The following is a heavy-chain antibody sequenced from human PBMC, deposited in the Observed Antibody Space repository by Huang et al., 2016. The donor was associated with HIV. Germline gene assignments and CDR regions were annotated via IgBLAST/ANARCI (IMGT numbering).Heavy chain of an antibody. Sequence: QLQLQESGPGLVKPSETLSLTCTVSGGSIRSDNYYWGWIRQPPGKGLEWLGSIYYSGSPSYNPSHKSRVTITVDTSKNQFSLTMRSVTAADTAVYYCARLPGSITMIRGVITDPYWGQGTLVTVSS. CDR1: GGSIRSDNYY. CDR2: IYYSGSP. V-gene: IGHV4-39*01. CDR3: ARLPGSITMIRGVITDPY. J-gene: IGHJ4*02. D-gene: IGHD3-10*01.